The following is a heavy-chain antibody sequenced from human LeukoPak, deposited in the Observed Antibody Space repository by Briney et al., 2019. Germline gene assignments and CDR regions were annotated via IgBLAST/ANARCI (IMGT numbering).Heavy chain of an antibody. CDR2: IDHSGST. D-gene: IGHD4-17*01. V-gene: IGHV4-34*01. J-gene: IGHJ4*02. Sequence: SETLSLTCAVYGGSFSGYYWSWIRQPPGKGLEWIGEIDHSGSTNYNPSLKSRVTISVDTSKNQFSLKLSSVTAADTAVYYWARLPHDYGDYNFDYWGQGTLVTVSS. CDR3: ARLPHDYGDYNFDY. CDR1: GGSFSGYY.